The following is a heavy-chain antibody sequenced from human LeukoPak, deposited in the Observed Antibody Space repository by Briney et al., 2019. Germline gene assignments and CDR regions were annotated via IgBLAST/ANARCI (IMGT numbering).Heavy chain of an antibody. D-gene: IGHD3-10*01. V-gene: IGHV1-2*02. CDR1: GYTFTGYY. CDR2: INPNSGGT. CDR3: ARALYYYGSVSYYYYMDV. Sequence: ASVKVSCKASGYTFTGYYMHWVRQAPGQGLEWMGWINPNSGGTNYAQKFQGRVTMTRDTSISTAYMELSRLRSDDPAVYYCARALYYYGSVSYYYYMDVWGKGTTVTISS. J-gene: IGHJ6*03.